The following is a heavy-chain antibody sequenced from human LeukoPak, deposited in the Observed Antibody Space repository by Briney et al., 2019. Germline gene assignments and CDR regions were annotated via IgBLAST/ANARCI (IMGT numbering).Heavy chain of an antibody. J-gene: IGHJ6*03. CDR3: ARDPLAARMGAYYYYYYMDV. D-gene: IGHD6-6*01. CDR1: GFTFSSYA. V-gene: IGHV3-30*04. CDR2: ISYDASNK. Sequence: GRSLRLSCAASGFTFSSYAMHWVRQAPGKGLEWVAVISYDASNKYYADSVKGRFTISRDNSKNTLYLQMNSLRAEDTAVYYCARDPLAARMGAYYYYYYMDVWGKGTTVTVSS.